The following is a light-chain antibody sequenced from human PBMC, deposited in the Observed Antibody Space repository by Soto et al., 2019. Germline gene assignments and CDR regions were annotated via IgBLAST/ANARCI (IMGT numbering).Light chain of an antibody. CDR1: SGSVSTNYY. CDR3: VLYMGSGLWV. J-gene: IGLJ3*02. Sequence: QTVVTQEPSFSVSPGGTVTLTCGFSSGSVSTNYYPTWYQQTPGLPPRTLIYSTNIRASGVPDRFSGSILGNKAALTITGAQADDECDYYCVLYMGSGLWVFGGGTQLTVL. V-gene: IGLV8-61*01. CDR2: STN.